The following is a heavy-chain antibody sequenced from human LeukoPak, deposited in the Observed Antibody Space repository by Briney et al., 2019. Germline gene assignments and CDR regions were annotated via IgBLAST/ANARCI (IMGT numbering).Heavy chain of an antibody. Sequence: ASVKVSCKASGYTFTSYYMHWVRQAPGQGLEWMGIINPSGGSTSYAQKFQGRVTMTTDTSTSTAYMELRSLRSDDTAVYYCARGGELWSLFDYWGQGTLVTVSS. D-gene: IGHD3-10*01. CDR1: GYTFTSYY. CDR2: INPSGGST. V-gene: IGHV1-46*01. CDR3: ARGGELWSLFDY. J-gene: IGHJ4*02.